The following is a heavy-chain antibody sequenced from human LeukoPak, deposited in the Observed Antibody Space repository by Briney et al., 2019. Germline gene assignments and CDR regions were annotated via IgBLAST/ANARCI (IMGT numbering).Heavy chain of an antibody. Sequence: GGSLRLSCAASGFSISSYEMIWVRQAPGKGLEWVSYISSGSSTIYYADSVKGRFSISRDNAKNSLYLQMSSLRAEDTALYYCASHYGDYSFDYWGQGTLVTVSS. CDR3: ASHYGDYSFDY. V-gene: IGHV3-48*03. CDR1: GFSISSYE. J-gene: IGHJ4*02. CDR2: ISSGSSTI. D-gene: IGHD4-17*01.